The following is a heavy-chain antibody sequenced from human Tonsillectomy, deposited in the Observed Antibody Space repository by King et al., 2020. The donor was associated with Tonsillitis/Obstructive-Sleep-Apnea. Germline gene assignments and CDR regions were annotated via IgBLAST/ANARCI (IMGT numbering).Heavy chain of an antibody. J-gene: IGHJ3*02. CDR3: ARGGYYCSSTSCYIDAFDI. V-gene: IGHV1-69*12. CDR2: IIPIFGTA. CDR1: GGTFSSYA. Sequence: QLVQSGAEVKKPGSSVKVSCKASGGTFSSYAISWVRQAPGQGLEWMGGIIPIFGTANYAQKFQGRVTITADESTSTAYMELSSLRSEDTAVYYCARGGYYCSSTSCYIDAFDIWGQGTMVTVSS. D-gene: IGHD2-2*02.